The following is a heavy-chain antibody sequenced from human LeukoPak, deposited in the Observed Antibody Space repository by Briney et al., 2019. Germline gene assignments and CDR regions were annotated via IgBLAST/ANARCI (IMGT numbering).Heavy chain of an antibody. J-gene: IGHJ4*02. CDR3: SRNSSDYNFWSGYPYYFDY. CDR1: GGSLSSYY. V-gene: IGHV4-59*08. D-gene: IGHD3-3*01. CDR2: IYYSGST. Sequence: SETLSLTCTVSGGSLSSYYWNWIRQPPGKGLEWIGYIYYSGSTNYNPSLKSRVTISVDTSKNQFSLKLSSVTAADTAVYYFSRNSSDYNFWSGYPYYFDYWGQGTLVTVSS.